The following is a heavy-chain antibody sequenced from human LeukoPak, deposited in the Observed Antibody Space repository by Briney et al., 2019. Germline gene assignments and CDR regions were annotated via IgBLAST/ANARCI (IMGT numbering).Heavy chain of an antibody. D-gene: IGHD4-17*01. CDR1: GGTFSSYA. J-gene: IGHJ3*02. CDR3: ARDRSAVTTSGYAFDI. CDR2: IIPIFGTA. Sequence: ASVKVSCKASGGTFSSYAISWVRQAPGQGLEWMGGIIPIFGTANYAQKFQGRVTITTDESTSTAYMELSSLRSEDTAVYYCARDRSAVTTSGYAFDIWGQGTMVTVSS. V-gene: IGHV1-69*05.